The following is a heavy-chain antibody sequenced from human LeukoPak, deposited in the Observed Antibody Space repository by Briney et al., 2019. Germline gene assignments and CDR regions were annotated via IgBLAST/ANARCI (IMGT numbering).Heavy chain of an antibody. V-gene: IGHV1-2*02. D-gene: IGHD4-17*01. CDR1: GYTFTGYY. CDR3: ARVGDGDYPDDWYFDL. J-gene: IGHJ2*01. CDR2: INPNSGGT. Sequence: ASVKVSCKASGYTFTGYYMHWVRQAPGQGLEWMGWINPNSGGTNYAQKFQGRVTMTRDTSISTAYMELSRLRSDDTAAYYCARVGDGDYPDDWYFDLWGRGTLVTVSS.